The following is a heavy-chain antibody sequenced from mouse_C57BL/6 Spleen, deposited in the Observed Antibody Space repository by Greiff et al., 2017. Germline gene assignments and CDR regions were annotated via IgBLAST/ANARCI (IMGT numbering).Heavy chain of an antibody. Sequence: QVHVKQSGAELARPGASVKLSCKASGYTFTSYGISWVKQRTGQGLEWIGEIYPRSGNTYYNEKFKGKATLTADKSSSTAYMELRSLTSEDSAVYFCARGDYYDYDGASFAYWGQGTLVTVSA. V-gene: IGHV1-81*01. J-gene: IGHJ3*01. D-gene: IGHD2-4*01. CDR1: GYTFTSYG. CDR3: ARGDYYDYDGASFAY. CDR2: IYPRSGNT.